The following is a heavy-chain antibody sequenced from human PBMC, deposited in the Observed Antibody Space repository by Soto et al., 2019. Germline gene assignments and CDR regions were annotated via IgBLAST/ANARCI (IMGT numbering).Heavy chain of an antibody. D-gene: IGHD3-10*01. CDR1: GFTSSDYY. Sequence: GGSLRLSCAASGFTSSDYYMNWIRQAPGKGLEWVSYISSSSSYTNYADSVKGRFTISRDNAKNSLYLQMNSLRAEDTAVYYCARDHYGPGWFDPWGQGTLVTVSS. CDR3: ARDHYGPGWFDP. J-gene: IGHJ5*02. V-gene: IGHV3-11*05. CDR2: ISSSSSYT.